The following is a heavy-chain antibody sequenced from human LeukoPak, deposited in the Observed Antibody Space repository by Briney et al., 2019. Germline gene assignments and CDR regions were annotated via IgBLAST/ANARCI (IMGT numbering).Heavy chain of an antibody. J-gene: IGHJ4*02. V-gene: IGHV3-7*01. Sequence: GGSLRLSCAASGFTFSDYWMHWVRQAPGKGLEWVANIKQDGSEKYYVDSVKGRFTISRDNAKNSLYLQMNSLRAEDTAVYYCARDLRYLFDYWGQGTLVTVSS. CDR3: ARDLRYLFDY. CDR1: GFTFSDYW. CDR2: IKQDGSEK. D-gene: IGHD1-26*01.